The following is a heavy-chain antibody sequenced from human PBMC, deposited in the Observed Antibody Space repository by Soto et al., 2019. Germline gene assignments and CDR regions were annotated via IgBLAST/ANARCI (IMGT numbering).Heavy chain of an antibody. Sequence: QVQLVQSGAEVKKPGSSVKVSCKASGGTFSSYTISWVRQAPGQGLEWMGRIIPILGIANYAQKFQGRVKITADKSTSTAYMELSSLRSEDTAVYYCARDPDYGEAYWGQGTLVTVSS. D-gene: IGHD4-17*01. J-gene: IGHJ4*02. CDR2: IIPILGIA. CDR3: ARDPDYGEAY. CDR1: GGTFSSYT. V-gene: IGHV1-69*08.